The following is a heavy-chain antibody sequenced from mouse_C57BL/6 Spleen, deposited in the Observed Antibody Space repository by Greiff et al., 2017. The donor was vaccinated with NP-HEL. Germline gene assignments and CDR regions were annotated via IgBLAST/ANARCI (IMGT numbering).Heavy chain of an antibody. V-gene: IGHV10-1*01. Sequence: VQLQQSGGGLVQPKGSLKLSCAASGFSFNTYAMNWVRQAPGKGLEWVARIRSKSNNYATYYADSVKDRFTISRDDSESMLYLQMNNLKTEDTAMYYCVRHSLAYWGQGTLVTVSA. CDR3: VRHSLAY. D-gene: IGHD6-2*01. J-gene: IGHJ3*01. CDR1: GFSFNTYA. CDR2: IRSKSNNYAT.